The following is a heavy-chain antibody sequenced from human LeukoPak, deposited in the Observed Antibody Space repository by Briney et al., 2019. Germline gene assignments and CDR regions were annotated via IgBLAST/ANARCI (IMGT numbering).Heavy chain of an antibody. J-gene: IGHJ4*02. Sequence: PSETLSLTCTVSGGSVSSSNFYWTWIRQPPGKGLEWIGYISYSGSANYNASLKSRLTISIDTSKSQFSLKLNSVTAADTAIYFCASWVGNSGFDNWGQGTLVTVSS. CDR2: ISYSGSA. CDR3: ASWVGNSGFDN. V-gene: IGHV4-61*01. CDR1: GGSVSSSNFY. D-gene: IGHD1-26*01.